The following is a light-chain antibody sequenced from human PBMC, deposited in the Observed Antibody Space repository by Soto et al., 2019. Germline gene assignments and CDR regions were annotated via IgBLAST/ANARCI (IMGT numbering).Light chain of an antibody. CDR3: GSYTSSDTMI. Sequence: QSALTQPASVSGSPGQSITISCTGTSSDIGRYNYVSWYQHSPGKAPKLIIYDVSDRPSGVSNRFSGSKSGTTASLTISGLQAEDEADYYCGSYTSSDTMIFGGGTKVTRP. CDR1: SSDIGRYNY. V-gene: IGLV2-14*03. J-gene: IGLJ2*01. CDR2: DVS.